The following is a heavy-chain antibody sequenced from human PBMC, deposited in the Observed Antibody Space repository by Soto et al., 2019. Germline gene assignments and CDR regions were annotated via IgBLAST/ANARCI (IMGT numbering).Heavy chain of an antibody. CDR3: AREYYYTMDV. CDR1: GFTFRDYY. V-gene: IGHV3-11*05. CDR2: IDSSTKYT. J-gene: IGHJ6*02. Sequence: QVQRVESGGGWVRPGGSLRLSCEASGFTFRDYYMTWFRQAPGKGLEWLSYIDSSTKYTNYADSVKGRFTISRDNAKNSLYLQMNSLRADDTAVYYCAREYYYTMDVWGQGTMVTVSS.